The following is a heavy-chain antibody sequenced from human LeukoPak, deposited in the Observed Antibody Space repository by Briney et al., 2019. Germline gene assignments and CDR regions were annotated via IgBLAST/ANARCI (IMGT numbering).Heavy chain of an antibody. D-gene: IGHD3-3*01. J-gene: IGHJ4*02. CDR1: GFTFSSYA. V-gene: IGHV3-64*01. CDR2: ISSNGGST. CDR3: ARDRGLDDFWSGYYNY. Sequence: GGSLRLSCAASGFTFSSYAMHWVRQAPGKGLEYVSAISSNGGSTYYANSVKGRFTISRDNSKNTLYLQMGSLRAEDMAVYYCARDRGLDDFWSGYYNYWGQGTLVTVSS.